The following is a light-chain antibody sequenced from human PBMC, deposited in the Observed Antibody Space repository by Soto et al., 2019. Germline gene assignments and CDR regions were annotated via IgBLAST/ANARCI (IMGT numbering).Light chain of an antibody. CDR2: AAS. V-gene: IGKV1-5*01. CDR3: QQFYNYPRT. CDR1: QSIDNW. J-gene: IGKJ1*01. Sequence: DIQMTQSPSTLSASLGDGFTITCLASQSIDNWLAWYQQKPGKAPKLLIYAASTLQTGVPSRFSGSGPGTDFTLTISYLQSEDFGTYYCQQFYNYPRTFGQGTKVDIK.